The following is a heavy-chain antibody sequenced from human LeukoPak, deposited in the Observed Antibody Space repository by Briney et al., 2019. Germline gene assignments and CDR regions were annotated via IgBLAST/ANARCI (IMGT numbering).Heavy chain of an antibody. CDR2: INDSGST. CDR3: ASRVLASPDFDY. Sequence: SETLSLTCAVYGVSFSKYCWSWIRQPPGKGLEWIGEINDSGSTNYNPSLKSRVTISVDTSKNQFSLKLSSVTAADTAVYYCASRVLASPDFDYWGQGTLVTVSS. V-gene: IGHV4-34*01. CDR1: GVSFSKYC. J-gene: IGHJ4*02. D-gene: IGHD2-8*02.